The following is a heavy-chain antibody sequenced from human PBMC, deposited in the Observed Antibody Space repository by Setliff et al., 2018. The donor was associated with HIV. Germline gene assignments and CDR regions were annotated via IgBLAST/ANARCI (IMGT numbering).Heavy chain of an antibody. J-gene: IGHJ5*02. CDR3: AKEDPYYYETPEGFDP. D-gene: IGHD3-22*01. V-gene: IGHV4-39*07. Sequence: SETLSLTCNVSGGSISTSSYYWGWIRQPPGKGLEWIGSIYYSGSTYYNPSLKSRVTISVDTSKNQFSLKLSSATSADTAMYYCAKEDPYYYETPEGFDPWGQGTPVTVSS. CDR1: GGSISTSSYY. CDR2: IYYSGST.